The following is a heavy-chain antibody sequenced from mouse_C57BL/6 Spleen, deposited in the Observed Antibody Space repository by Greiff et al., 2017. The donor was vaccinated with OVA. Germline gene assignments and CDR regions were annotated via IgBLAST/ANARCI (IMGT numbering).Heavy chain of an antibody. V-gene: IGHV2-2*01. CDR3: ARLADGYYPYYYAMDY. J-gene: IGHJ4*01. D-gene: IGHD2-3*01. CDR1: GFSLTSYG. Sequence: VQLQQSGPGLVQPSQSLSITCTVSGFSLTSYGVHWVRQSPRKGLEWLGVIWSGGSTDYNAAFISRLSISKDNSKSQVFFKMNSLQADDTAIYYCARLADGYYPYYYAMDYWGQGTSVTVSS. CDR2: IWSGGST.